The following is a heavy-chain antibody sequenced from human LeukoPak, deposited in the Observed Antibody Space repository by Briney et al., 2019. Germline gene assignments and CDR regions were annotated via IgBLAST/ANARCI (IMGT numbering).Heavy chain of an antibody. V-gene: IGHV5-51*01. CDR3: ARHSYDSSGYYKMNFDY. CDR2: IYPGDSNT. CDR1: GYSFTSYW. D-gene: IGHD3-22*01. J-gene: IGHJ4*02. Sequence: GESLKISCEGSGYSFTSYWIGWVRQMPGKGLEWMGIIYPGDSNTRYSPSFQGQVTISADKSISTAYLQWSSLKASDTAMYYCARHSYDSSGYYKMNFDYWGQGTLVTVSS.